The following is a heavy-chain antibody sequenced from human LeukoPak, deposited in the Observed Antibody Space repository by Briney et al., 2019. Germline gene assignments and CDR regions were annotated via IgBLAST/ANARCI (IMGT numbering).Heavy chain of an antibody. Sequence: SETLSLTCAVSGYSISSGYYWGWIRQPPGKGLEWIGSIYHSGSTYYNPSLKSRVTISVDTSKNQFSLKLSSVTAADTAVYYCAGPDKDVVVVVAATRYYYYGMDVWAKGPRSPSPQ. D-gene: IGHD2-15*01. CDR2: IYHSGST. V-gene: IGHV4-38-2*01. J-gene: IGHJ6*04. CDR1: GYSISSGYY. CDR3: AGPDKDVVVVVAATRYYYYGMDV.